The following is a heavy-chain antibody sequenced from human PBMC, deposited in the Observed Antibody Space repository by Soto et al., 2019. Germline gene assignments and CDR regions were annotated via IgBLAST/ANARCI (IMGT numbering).Heavy chain of an antibody. CDR3: ARGEGYCSSTSCSLYYYGMDV. CDR2: IIPIFGTA. Sequence: SVKVSCRASGGTFSSSAISWVRQAPGQGLEWMGGIIPIFGTANYAQKFQGRVTITADESTSTAYMELSSLRSEDTAVYYCARGEGYCSSTSCSLYYYGMDVWGQGTTVTVSS. D-gene: IGHD2-2*01. V-gene: IGHV1-69*13. J-gene: IGHJ6*02. CDR1: GGTFSSSA.